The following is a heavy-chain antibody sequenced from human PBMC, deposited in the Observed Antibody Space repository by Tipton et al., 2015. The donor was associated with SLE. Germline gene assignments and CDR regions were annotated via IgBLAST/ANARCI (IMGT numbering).Heavy chain of an antibody. CDR3: ARNLRQLVPNSQNY. CDR2: TYYRSKWYN. V-gene: IGHV6-1*01. J-gene: IGHJ4*02. Sequence: GLVKPSQTLSLTCAISGDSVSSNSSAWNWIRQSPSRGLEWLGRTYYRSKWYNDYAVSVKSRITISPDTSKNQFSLQLNSVTPEDTAVYYCARNLRQLVPNSQNYWGQGTLVTVSS. CDR1: GDSVSSNSSA. D-gene: IGHD6-6*01.